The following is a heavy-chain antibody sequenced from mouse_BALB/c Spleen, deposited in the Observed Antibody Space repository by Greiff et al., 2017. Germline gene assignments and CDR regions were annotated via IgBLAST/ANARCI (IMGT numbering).Heavy chain of an antibody. Sequence: ESGPGLVKPSQSLSLTCSVTGYSITSGYYWNWIRQFPGNKLEWMGYISYDGSNNYNPSLKNRISITRDTSKNQFFLKLNSVTTEDTATYYCASYYGRGAMDYWVQGTSVTVSS. J-gene: IGHJ4*01. CDR2: ISYDGSN. CDR3: ASYYGRGAMDY. D-gene: IGHD1-1*01. CDR1: GYSITSGYY. V-gene: IGHV3-6*02.